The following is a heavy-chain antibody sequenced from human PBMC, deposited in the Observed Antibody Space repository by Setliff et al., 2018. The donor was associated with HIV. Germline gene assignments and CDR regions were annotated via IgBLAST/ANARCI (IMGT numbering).Heavy chain of an antibody. Sequence: ASVKVSFKASGYTFTSHYIHWVRQAPGQGLEWMGIINPSGAITNYAQNFQGRVTMTGDTSTNTVYMELSRLRSDDTAVYYCATKVYCTNGVCLDAFDVWGQGTMVTVSS. CDR3: ATKVYCTNGVCLDAFDV. CDR1: GYTFTSHY. J-gene: IGHJ3*01. CDR2: INPSGAIT. D-gene: IGHD2-8*01. V-gene: IGHV1-46*01.